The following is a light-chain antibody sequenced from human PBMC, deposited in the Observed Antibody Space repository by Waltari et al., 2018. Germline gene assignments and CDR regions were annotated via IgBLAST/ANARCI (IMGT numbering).Light chain of an antibody. Sequence: QLVLTQSPSASASLGASVKLTCTLSSGHITNVIGWHQQQPGKGPRYLMKVNSDGSHRKGDDIPDRFSGSGSGPERYLTISSLQSEDEADYYCETGGHGTWVFGGGTKLTVL. CDR2: VNSDGSH. J-gene: IGLJ3*02. CDR1: SGHITNV. CDR3: ETGGHGTWV. V-gene: IGLV4-69*01.